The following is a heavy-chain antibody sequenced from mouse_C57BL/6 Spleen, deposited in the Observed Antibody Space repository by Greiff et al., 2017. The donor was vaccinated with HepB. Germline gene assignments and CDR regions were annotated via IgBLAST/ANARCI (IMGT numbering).Heavy chain of an antibody. Sequence: VQLQQPGAELVMPGASVKLSCKASGYTFTSYWMHWVKQRPGQGLEWIGEIDPSDSYTNYNQKFKGKSTLTVDKSSSTAYMQLSSLTSEDSAVYYCARRGNYYGSSFDYWGQGTTLTVSS. CDR3: ARRGNYYGSSFDY. CDR1: GYTFTSYW. V-gene: IGHV1-69*01. D-gene: IGHD1-1*01. CDR2: IDPSDSYT. J-gene: IGHJ2*01.